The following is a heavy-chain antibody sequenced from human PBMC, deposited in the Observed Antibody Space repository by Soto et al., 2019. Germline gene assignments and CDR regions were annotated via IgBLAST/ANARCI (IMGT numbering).Heavy chain of an antibody. CDR1: GGSISSSNW. D-gene: IGHD2-2*01. CDR3: ARAAEVNYYYYYGMDV. CDR2: IYHSGST. J-gene: IGHJ6*04. V-gene: IGHV4-4*02. Sequence: XXTLSLPFAVSGGSISSSNWWSWVRQPPGKGLEWIGEIYHSGSTNYNPSLKSRVTISVDKSKNQFSLKLSSVTAADTAVYYCARAAEVNYYYYYGMDVWGKGTTVTVSS.